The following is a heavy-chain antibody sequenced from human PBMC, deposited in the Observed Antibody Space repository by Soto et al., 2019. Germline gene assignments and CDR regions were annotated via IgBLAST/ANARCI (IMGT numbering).Heavy chain of an antibody. J-gene: IGHJ6*02. D-gene: IGHD4-17*01. Sequence: GESLKISCKGSGHSFTSYWTGWVRQMPGKGLELMGIIYPGDSDTRFSPSFQGQVTISADKSISTAYLQWSSLKASETAMYYCARHLGDRRYCSYGMDVWAQGTTVTVSS. CDR1: GHSFTSYW. V-gene: IGHV5-51*01. CDR2: IYPGDSDT. CDR3: ARHLGDRRYCSYGMDV.